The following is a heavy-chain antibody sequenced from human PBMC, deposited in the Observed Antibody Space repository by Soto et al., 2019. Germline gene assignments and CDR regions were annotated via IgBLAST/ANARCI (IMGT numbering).Heavy chain of an antibody. J-gene: IGHJ3*01. CDR3: ERLVGATRAFDV. Sequence: ASVKVSCKASGYTFTSYAMHWVRQAPGQRLEWMGWINAGNGNTKYSQKFQGRVTITRDTSASTAYMELSSLRSEDTAVYYCERLVGATRAFDVCCQGTMVTVS. CDR1: GYTFTSYA. V-gene: IGHV1-3*01. CDR2: INAGNGNT. D-gene: IGHD1-26*01.